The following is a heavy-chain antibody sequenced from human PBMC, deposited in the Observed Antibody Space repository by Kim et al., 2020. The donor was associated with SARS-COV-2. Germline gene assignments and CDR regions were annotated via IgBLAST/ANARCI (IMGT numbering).Heavy chain of an antibody. D-gene: IGHD5-18*01. CDR3: ARHDRGGYCYGLV. J-gene: IGHJ4*02. Sequence: SETLSLTCTVSGGSISSSSYYWGWIRQPPGKGLEWIGSIYYSGSTYYNPSLKSRVTISVDTSKNQFSLKLSSVTAADTAVYYCARHDRGGYCYGLVWGQGTLVTVSS. V-gene: IGHV4-39*01. CDR1: GGSISSSSYY. CDR2: IYYSGST.